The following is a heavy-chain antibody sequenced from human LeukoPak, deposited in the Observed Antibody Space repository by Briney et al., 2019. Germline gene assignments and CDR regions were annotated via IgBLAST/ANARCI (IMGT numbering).Heavy chain of an antibody. J-gene: IGHJ6*03. D-gene: IGHD5-18*01. Sequence: KTGGSLRLSCAASGFTFSSYSMNWVRQAPGKGLEWVSSISSSSSYIYYADSVKGRFTISRDNAKSSLYLQMNSLRAEDTAVYYCARRFQWSYGTLRYYYYYYMDVWGKGTTVTVSS. CDR3: ARRFQWSYGTLRYYYYYYMDV. V-gene: IGHV3-21*01. CDR1: GFTFSSYS. CDR2: ISSSSSYI.